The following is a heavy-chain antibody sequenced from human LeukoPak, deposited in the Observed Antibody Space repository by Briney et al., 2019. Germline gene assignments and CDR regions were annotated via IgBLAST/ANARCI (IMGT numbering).Heavy chain of an antibody. V-gene: IGHV3-30*12. CDR1: GFTFSSYG. CDR3: ARDLTSPAYYYDSSGYYCDY. Sequence: GGSLRLSCAASGFTFSSYGMHWVRQAPGTGLEWVAVISHDGDHKYHADSVKGRFTISRDNSKNSLYLQMNSLRAEDTAVYYCARDLTSPAYYYDSSGYYCDYWGQGTLVTVSS. J-gene: IGHJ4*02. CDR2: ISHDGDHK. D-gene: IGHD3-22*01.